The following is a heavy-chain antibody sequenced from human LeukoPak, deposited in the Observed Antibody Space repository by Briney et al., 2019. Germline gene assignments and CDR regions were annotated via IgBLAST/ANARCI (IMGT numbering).Heavy chain of an antibody. J-gene: IGHJ5*02. D-gene: IGHD2-2*01. CDR1: GFTFSSYG. Sequence: GGSLRLSCAASGFTFSSYGMHWVRQAPGKGLEWVAFIRYDGSNKYYADSVKGRFTISRDNSKNTLYLQMNSLRAEDTAVYYCAKDLLTSSPDWFDPWGQGTLVTVSS. CDR2: IRYDGSNK. CDR3: AKDLLTSSPDWFDP. V-gene: IGHV3-30*02.